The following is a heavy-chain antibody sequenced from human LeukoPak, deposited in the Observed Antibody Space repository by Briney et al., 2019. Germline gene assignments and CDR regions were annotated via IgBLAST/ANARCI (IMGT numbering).Heavy chain of an antibody. J-gene: IGHJ3*02. Sequence: PGGSLRLSCAASGFTFSDYSMNWVRQAPGKGLEWVSSISSSSSYIYYADSVKGRFTISRDSAQNSLYLQMNSLRADDTAVYYCARDRRVGATLDAFDIWGQGTMVTVSS. D-gene: IGHD1-26*01. CDR1: GFTFSDYS. V-gene: IGHV3-21*01. CDR2: ISSSSSYI. CDR3: ARDRRVGATLDAFDI.